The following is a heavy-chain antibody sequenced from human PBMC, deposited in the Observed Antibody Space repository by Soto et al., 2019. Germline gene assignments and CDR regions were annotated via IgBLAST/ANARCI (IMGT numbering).Heavy chain of an antibody. V-gene: IGHV4-39*01. D-gene: IGHD4-17*01. J-gene: IGHJ5*02. CDR3: ATTTLKYGDYDPYNWFDP. Sequence: PSETLSLTCTVSGGSISSSSYYWGWIRQPPGKGLEWIGSIYYSGSTYYSPSLKSRVTISVDTSKNQFSLKLNSVTAADTAVYYCATTTLKYGDYDPYNWFDPWGQGTLVTVSS. CDR1: GGSISSSSYY. CDR2: IYYSGST.